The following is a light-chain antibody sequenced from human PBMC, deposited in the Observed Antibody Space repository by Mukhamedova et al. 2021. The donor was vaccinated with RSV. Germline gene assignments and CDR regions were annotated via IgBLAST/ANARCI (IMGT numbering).Light chain of an antibody. CDR1: QSISDY. CDR2: GAS. Sequence: GDRVSITCRASQSISDYLNWYQQKPGQAPRLLISGASSLQSGVSSRFSGSGSGPDFTLTINSLQYEDFATYYCQQSYGTPWTFGQ. J-gene: IGKJ1*01. V-gene: IGKV1-39*01. CDR3: QQSYGTPWT.